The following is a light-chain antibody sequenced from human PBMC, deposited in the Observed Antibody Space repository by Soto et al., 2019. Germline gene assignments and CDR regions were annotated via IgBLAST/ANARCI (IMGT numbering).Light chain of an antibody. J-gene: IGKJ1*01. CDR3: QHYNSYSEA. CDR1: QSISSW. CDR2: DAS. V-gene: IGKV1-5*01. Sequence: DIQMTQSPSPLSASVGDRVTITCRSSQSISSWLAWYQQKPGKAPKLLIYDASSLQSGVPSRFSGSGSGTEFTLTISSLQPDDFATYYCQHYNSYSEAFGQGTKVE.